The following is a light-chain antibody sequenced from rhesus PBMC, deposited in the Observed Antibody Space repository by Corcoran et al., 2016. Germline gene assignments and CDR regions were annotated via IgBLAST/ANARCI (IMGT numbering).Light chain of an antibody. Sequence: QVILTQSPATLSLSPGERATLSCRASQSVSSYLAWYQQKPGPAPRLLIYGASSRATGIPDRVSGSGSGTDFTLTISSLEPEDVGVYHCYQHSSGYSFGQGTKVEIK. CDR3: YQHSSGYS. CDR1: QSVSSY. J-gene: IGKJ2*01. CDR2: GAS. V-gene: IGKV3-10*01.